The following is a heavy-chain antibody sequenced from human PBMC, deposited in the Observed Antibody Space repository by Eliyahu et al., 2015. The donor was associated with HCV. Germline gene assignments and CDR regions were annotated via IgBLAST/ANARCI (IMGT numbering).Heavy chain of an antibody. Sequence: EVQLVESGGGLVQPGGSLRLSCAASGFTFSSYSMNWVRQAPGKGLEWVSYISSSSSTIYYADSVKGRFTISRDNAKNSLYLQMNSLRDEDTAVYYCARDDCSSTSCYGDYWGQGTLVTVSS. CDR1: GFTFSSYS. J-gene: IGHJ4*02. D-gene: IGHD2-2*01. CDR3: ARDDCSSTSCYGDY. V-gene: IGHV3-48*02. CDR2: ISSSSSTI.